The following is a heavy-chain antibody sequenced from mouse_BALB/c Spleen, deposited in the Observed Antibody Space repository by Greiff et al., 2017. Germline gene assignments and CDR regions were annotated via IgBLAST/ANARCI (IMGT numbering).Heavy chain of an antibody. CDR2: ISSGGST. CDR3: ARVALRYYAMDY. CDR1: GFTFSSYA. J-gene: IGHJ4*01. D-gene: IGHD1-1*01. V-gene: IGHV5-6-5*01. Sequence: EVKLMESGGGLVKPGGSLKLSCAASGFTFSSYAMSWVRQTPEKRLEWVASISSGGSTYYPDSVKGRFTISRDNARNILYLQMSSLRSEDTAMYYCARVALRYYAMDYWGQGTSVTVSS.